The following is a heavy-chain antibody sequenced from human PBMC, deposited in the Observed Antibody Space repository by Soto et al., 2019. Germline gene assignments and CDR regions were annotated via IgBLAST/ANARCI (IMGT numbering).Heavy chain of an antibody. CDR1: GYTFTNYG. CDR2: IGGYKGNT. CDR3: APHTLAKGTPSAY. V-gene: IGHV1-18*01. D-gene: IGHD1-1*01. Sequence: QVKLVQSGAEVREPGASVKVSCKASGYTFTNYGVSWVRQAPGQGLEWMGWIGGYKGNTNYAQKLQGRVTMTTDTSTRTAYMELRSLRSDDTAVYYCAPHTLAKGTPSAYWGKGTLVTVSS. J-gene: IGHJ4*02.